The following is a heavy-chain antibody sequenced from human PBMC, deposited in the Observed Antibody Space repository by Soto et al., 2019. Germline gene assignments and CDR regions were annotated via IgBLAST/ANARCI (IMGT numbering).Heavy chain of an antibody. Sequence: QVQLVQSGAEVKKPGASVKVSCKASGYTFTGYYMHWVRQAPGQGLEWMGWINPNSGGTNYAQKFQGRVTMTRDTSISTAYMELSRLRSDDTAVYYCARGGRLGYCSSTSCYTGAFDIWGQGTMVNVSS. J-gene: IGHJ3*02. CDR1: GYTFTGYY. V-gene: IGHV1-2*02. CDR3: ARGGRLGYCSSTSCYTGAFDI. CDR2: INPNSGGT. D-gene: IGHD2-2*02.